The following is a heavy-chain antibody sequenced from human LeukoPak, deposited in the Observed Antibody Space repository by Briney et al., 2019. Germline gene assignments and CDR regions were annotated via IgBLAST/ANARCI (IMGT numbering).Heavy chain of an antibody. V-gene: IGHV3-7*01. CDR3: ASLPADYYYGTDV. J-gene: IGHJ6*02. CDR2: IKQDGSEK. Sequence: QAGGSLRLSCAASGFTFSSYWMSWVRQAPGKGLEWVANIKQDGSEKYYVDSVKGRFTISRDNAKNSLYLQMNSLRAEDTAVYYCASLPADYYYGTDVWGQGTTVTVSS. CDR1: GFTFSSYW.